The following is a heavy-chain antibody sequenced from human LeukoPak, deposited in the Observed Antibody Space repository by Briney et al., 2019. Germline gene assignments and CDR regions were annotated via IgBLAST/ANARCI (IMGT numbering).Heavy chain of an antibody. Sequence: GGSLRLSCAASGFTVSSNYMSWVRQAPGKGLEWVSVIYSGDTTYYAVSVKGRFTISRDKSKNTLYLHMNSLRAEDTAVYYCVSYTASDAFDIWGQGTMVTVSS. J-gene: IGHJ3*02. V-gene: IGHV3-53*01. CDR2: IYSGDTT. CDR3: VSYTASDAFDI. CDR1: GFTVSSNY. D-gene: IGHD5-18*01.